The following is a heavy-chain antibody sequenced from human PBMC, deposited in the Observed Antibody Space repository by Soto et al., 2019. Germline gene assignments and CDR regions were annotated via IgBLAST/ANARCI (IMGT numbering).Heavy chain of an antibody. Sequence: ASVKVSCKASGYTFTSYDINWVRQATGQGLEWMGWMNPNRGNTGYAQKFQGRVTMTRNTSISTAYMELGSLRSEDTAVYYCARGPIPNYYYYYMDVWGKGTTVTVSS. CDR1: GYTFTSYD. V-gene: IGHV1-8*01. CDR2: MNPNRGNT. CDR3: ARGPIPNYYYYYMDV. J-gene: IGHJ6*03.